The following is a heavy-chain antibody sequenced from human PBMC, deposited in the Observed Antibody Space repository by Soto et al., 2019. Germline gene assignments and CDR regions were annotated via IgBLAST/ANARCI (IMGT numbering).Heavy chain of an antibody. J-gene: IGHJ4*02. CDR1: GFTFSSYA. V-gene: IGHV3-23*01. D-gene: IGHD1-26*01. CDR2: ISGSGGST. CDR3: AKSERAIVGATLFFDY. Sequence: EVQLLESGGGLVQPGGSLRLSCAASGFTFSSYAMSWVRQAPGKGLEWVSAISGSGGSTYYADSVKGRFTISRDNSKNTLYLQMNSLRAEDTAVYYSAKSERAIVGATLFFDYWGQGTLVTVSS.